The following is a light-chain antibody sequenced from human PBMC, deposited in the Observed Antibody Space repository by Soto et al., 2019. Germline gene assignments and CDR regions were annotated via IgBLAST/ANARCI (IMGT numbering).Light chain of an antibody. V-gene: IGKV1-9*01. Sequence: DIQLTQSTSFLSASVVDRVTITCRSRQYVSDYLAWYQHAPGKAPNLLIYAAYNLQSGVPSRFSGSGTGTEFRLTITSLQPDDFSTSNCQYLKGAPTITVGQGT. J-gene: IGKJ5*01. CDR3: QYLKGAPTIT. CDR2: AAY. CDR1: QYVSDY.